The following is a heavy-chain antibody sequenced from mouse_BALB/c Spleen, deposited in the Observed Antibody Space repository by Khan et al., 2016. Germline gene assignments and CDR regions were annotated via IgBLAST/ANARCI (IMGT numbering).Heavy chain of an antibody. V-gene: IGHV9-3-1*01. CDR3: ARHGSSHYYAMDY. CDR1: GYTFTNYG. CDR2: INTYTGEP. J-gene: IGHJ4*01. D-gene: IGHD1-1*01. Sequence: QVQLQQSGPELKKPGETVKISCKASGYTFTNYGMNWVKQAPGKGLKWMGWINTYTGEPTYADDFKGRFAFSLETSASTAYLQINNLKNEDTATYFCARHGSSHYYAMDYWGQGTSVTVSS.